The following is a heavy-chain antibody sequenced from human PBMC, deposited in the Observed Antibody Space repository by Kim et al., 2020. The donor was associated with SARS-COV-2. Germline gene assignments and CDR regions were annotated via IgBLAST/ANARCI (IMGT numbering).Heavy chain of an antibody. Sequence: GGSLRLSCAASGFTFSSYWMHWVRQAPGKGLVWVSRINSDGSSTSYADSVKGRFTISRDNAKNTLYLQMNSLRAEDTAVYYCARGGILWFGEFKSWFDPWGQGTLVTVSS. V-gene: IGHV3-74*01. CDR3: ARGGILWFGEFKSWFDP. D-gene: IGHD3-10*01. CDR1: GFTFSSYW. J-gene: IGHJ5*02. CDR2: INSDGSST.